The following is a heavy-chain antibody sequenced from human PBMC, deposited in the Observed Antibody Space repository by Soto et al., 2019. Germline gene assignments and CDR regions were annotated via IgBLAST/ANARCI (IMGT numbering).Heavy chain of an antibody. Sequence: EVQLLESGGGLVQPGGSLRLSCAASGFTFSSYAMSWVRQAPGKGLEWVSAISGSGGSTYYADSVKGRFTISRDNSKNALYLQMNSLRAEDTAVYYCAKAMRRWGSFAYWGQGTLVTVSS. V-gene: IGHV3-23*01. D-gene: IGHD2-21*01. J-gene: IGHJ4*02. CDR1: GFTFSSYA. CDR2: ISGSGGST. CDR3: AKAMRRWGSFAY.